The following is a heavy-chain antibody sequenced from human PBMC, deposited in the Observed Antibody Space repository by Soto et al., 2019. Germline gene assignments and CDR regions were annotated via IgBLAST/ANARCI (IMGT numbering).Heavy chain of an antibody. CDR3: ARDSIAYCGGDCYRGGFDY. Sequence: ASVKVSCKASGYTFTSYAMHWVRQAPGQRLEWMGWINAGNGNTKYSQKFQGRVTITRDTSASTAYMELSSLRSEDTAVYYCARDSIAYCGGDCYRGGFDYWGQGTLVTVPQ. CDR2: INAGNGNT. D-gene: IGHD2-21*02. J-gene: IGHJ4*02. CDR1: GYTFTSYA. V-gene: IGHV1-3*01.